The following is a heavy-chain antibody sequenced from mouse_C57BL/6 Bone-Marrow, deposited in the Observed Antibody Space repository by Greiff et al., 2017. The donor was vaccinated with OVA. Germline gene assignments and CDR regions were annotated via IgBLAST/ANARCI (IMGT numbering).Heavy chain of an antibody. CDR3: ARDFYYGNHEAY. CDR1: GFTFSDFY. Sequence: EVKLVESGGGLVQSGRSLRLSCATSGFTFSDFYMEWVRQAPGKGLEWIAASRNKANDYTTEYSASVKGRFIVSRDTSQSILYLQMNALRAEDTASYYCARDFYYGNHEAYWGQGTLVTVSA. V-gene: IGHV7-1*01. D-gene: IGHD2-1*01. J-gene: IGHJ3*01. CDR2: SRNKANDYTT.